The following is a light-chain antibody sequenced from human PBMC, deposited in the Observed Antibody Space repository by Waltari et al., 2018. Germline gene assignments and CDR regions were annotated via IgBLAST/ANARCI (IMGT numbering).Light chain of an antibody. CDR2: EDS. Sequence: SYELTQPPSVSVSPGQTARITCSGAALPKKYAYWYQQKSGQAPVLVIYEDSKRPSGIPERFSGSSSGTMATLTISGAQVEDEADYYCYSTDSSGNHSGFGGGTKLTVL. CDR1: ALPKKY. V-gene: IGLV3-10*01. CDR3: YSTDSSGNHSG. J-gene: IGLJ2*01.